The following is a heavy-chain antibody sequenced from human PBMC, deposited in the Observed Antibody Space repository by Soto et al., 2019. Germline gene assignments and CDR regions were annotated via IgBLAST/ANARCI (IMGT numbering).Heavy chain of an antibody. CDR2: IIPLLDVA. CDR1: GGTFSSYT. Sequence: SVKVSCKASGGTFSSYTFSWVRQAPGQGLEWMGRIIPLLDVANYTQKFQGRVTITAEKSTSTAYMELSSLRSEDTAVYYCARAPVRDGADGYYYHYGMDVWGQGTKVTVSS. D-gene: IGHD3-10*01. CDR3: ARAPVRDGADGYYYHYGMDV. V-gene: IGHV1-69*02. J-gene: IGHJ6*02.